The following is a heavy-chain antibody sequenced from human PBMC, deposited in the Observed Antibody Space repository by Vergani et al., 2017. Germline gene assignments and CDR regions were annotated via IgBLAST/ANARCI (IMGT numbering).Heavy chain of an antibody. CDR3: AKANPRNSXYDYLYYYHAMDV. D-gene: IGHD5-12*01. CDR2: ISGSGGST. CDR1: GFTFDDYT. J-gene: IGHJ6*02. V-gene: IGHV3-23*04. Sequence: EVQLVESGGVVVQPGGSLRLSCAASGFTFDDYTMHWVRQAPGKGLEWVSGISGSGGSTYDAGSVKGRFTISRDSSKNTLYLQMNSLSAGDTAVYYCAKANPRNSXYDYLYYYHAMDVWGQGTTVTVSS.